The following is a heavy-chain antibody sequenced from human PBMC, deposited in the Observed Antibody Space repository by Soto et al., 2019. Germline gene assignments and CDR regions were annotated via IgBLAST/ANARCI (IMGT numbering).Heavy chain of an antibody. CDR1: GFTFSSYA. CDR2: ISGSGGST. CDR3: AKDIKSDYDFWSGYGAGYGMDV. Sequence: GGSLRLSCAASGFTFSSYAMSWVRQAPGKWLEWVPAISGSGGSTYYADSVKGRFTISRDNSKNTLYLQMNSLRAEDTAVYYCAKDIKSDYDFWSGYGAGYGMDVWGQGXTVTVSS. J-gene: IGHJ6*02. D-gene: IGHD3-3*01. V-gene: IGHV3-23*01.